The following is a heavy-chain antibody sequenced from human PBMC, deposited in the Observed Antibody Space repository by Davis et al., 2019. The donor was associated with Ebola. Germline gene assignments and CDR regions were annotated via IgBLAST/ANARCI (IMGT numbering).Heavy chain of an antibody. CDR1: GYTFTSYD. D-gene: IGHD3-10*01. V-gene: IGHV1-8*02. J-gene: IGHJ4*02. CDR2: MNPNSGNT. Sequence: AASVKVSCKTSGYTFTSYDINWVRQATGQGPEWMGWMNPNSGNTGYAQKFQGRITMTRNTSISTAYMELSSLRSDDTAVYYCARAPTWSEINYYCLDYWGQGTLVTVSS. CDR3: ARAPTWSEINYYCLDY.